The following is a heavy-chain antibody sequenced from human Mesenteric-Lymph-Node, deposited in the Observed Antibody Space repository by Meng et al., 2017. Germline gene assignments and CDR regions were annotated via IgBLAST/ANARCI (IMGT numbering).Heavy chain of an antibody. D-gene: IGHD3-22*01. CDR3: ARHYYDSSGYQLSLFDP. Sequence: SETLSLTCTVSGGSISSYSWSWIRQPAGKGLEWIGRIYTSGSTNYTPSLKSRVTMSVDTSKNQFSLKLSSVTAADTAVYYCARHYYDSSGYQLSLFDPWGQGTLVTVSS. V-gene: IGHV4-4*07. J-gene: IGHJ5*02. CDR1: GGSISSYS. CDR2: IYTSGST.